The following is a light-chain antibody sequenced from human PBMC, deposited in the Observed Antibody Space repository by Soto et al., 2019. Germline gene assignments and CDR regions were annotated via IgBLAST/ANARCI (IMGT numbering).Light chain of an antibody. CDR2: DVS. CDR1: SGDIGSYNF. CDR3: TSFTPAYIHV. J-gene: IGLJ1*01. V-gene: IGLV2-14*03. Sequence: QSVLTQPASVSGSPGQSITISCSGTSGDIGSYNFVSWYQQHPGKAPKLMIFDVSNRPSGASNRFSGSKSGNTASLTISGLQAEDEADYYCTSFTPAYIHVIGTGTKFTVL.